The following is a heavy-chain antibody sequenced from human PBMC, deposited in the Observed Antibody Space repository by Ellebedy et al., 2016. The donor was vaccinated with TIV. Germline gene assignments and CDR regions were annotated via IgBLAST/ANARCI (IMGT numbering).Heavy chain of an antibody. CDR2: IYYTGST. CDR1: GDSISRSSYC. CDR3: ARWFGELLYVRWFDP. V-gene: IGHV4-39*01. Sequence: SETLSLTCTVSGDSISRSSYCWGWIRQPPGKGLEWIGSIYYTGSTDYNPSLKSRVAISADTSKNQFSLRLSSVTAADTAVYYCARWFGELLYVRWFDPWGQGTLVTVSS. J-gene: IGHJ5*02. D-gene: IGHD3-10*01.